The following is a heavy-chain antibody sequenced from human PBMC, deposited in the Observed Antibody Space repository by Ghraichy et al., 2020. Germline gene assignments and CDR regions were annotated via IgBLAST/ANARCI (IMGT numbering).Heavy chain of an antibody. CDR2: ISPTTGDT. V-gene: IGHV1-2*02. Sequence: ASVKVSCKASGYMFTLNDHYLHWIRQAPGQGLEWVGWISPTTGDTRSAQKFQDRVTMTRDTSLSTAYMEMSSLSSDDTAVYFCVRVSPGWFFDYWGQGTLVTVSS. J-gene: IGHJ4*02. CDR3: VRVSPGWFFDY. D-gene: IGHD6-19*01. CDR1: GYMFTLNDHY.